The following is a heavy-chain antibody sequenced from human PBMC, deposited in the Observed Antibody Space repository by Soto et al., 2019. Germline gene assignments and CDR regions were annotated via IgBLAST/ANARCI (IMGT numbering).Heavy chain of an antibody. J-gene: IGHJ6*02. CDR2: ISGSGSST. CDR3: DYFTALNYYYGMDV. CDR1: GFTFTNYA. D-gene: IGHD1-26*01. V-gene: IGHV3-23*01. Sequence: PGGSLRLSCAASGFTFTNYAMSWVRQAPGKGLEWVSAISGSGSSTYYADSVKGRFTISRDNSENTLFLQMNSLRAEDTAVYYCDYFTALNYYYGMDVWGQGTTVTVSS.